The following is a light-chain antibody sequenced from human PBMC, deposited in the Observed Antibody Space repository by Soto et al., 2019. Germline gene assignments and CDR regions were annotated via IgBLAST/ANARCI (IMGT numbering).Light chain of an antibody. J-gene: IGLJ2*01. Sequence: QSVLTQAASVSGSPGQSITISCTGTSSDIGGYNYVSWYQQHPGKAPKLMIYDVSRRPSGISNRFSGSKSGNTASLTISGLQAEDEADYYCSSYTTSGSRLFGGGTKLTVL. CDR1: SSDIGGYNY. CDR3: SSYTTSGSRL. V-gene: IGLV2-14*03. CDR2: DVS.